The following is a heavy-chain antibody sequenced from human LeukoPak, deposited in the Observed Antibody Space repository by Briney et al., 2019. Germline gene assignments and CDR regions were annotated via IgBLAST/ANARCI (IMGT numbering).Heavy chain of an antibody. Sequence: GGYLRLSCAASGFTFSSYSMNWARQAPGKGLEWVSSISSSSSYIYYPDSVNGPSTITRDNAKTFMYRTISSLRAEDTAVYYCAKGYSGSYFDYWGQGTLVTVSS. CDR2: ISSSSSYI. D-gene: IGHD1-26*01. CDR1: GFTFSSYS. J-gene: IGHJ4*02. V-gene: IGHV3-21*01. CDR3: AKGYSGSYFDY.